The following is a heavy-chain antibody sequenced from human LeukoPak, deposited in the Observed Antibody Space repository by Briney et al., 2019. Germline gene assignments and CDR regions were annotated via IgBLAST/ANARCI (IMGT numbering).Heavy chain of an antibody. J-gene: IGHJ5*02. Sequence: GESLKISCKGSGYSFTSYWIGWVRQMPGKGPEWMGIIYPGDSDTRYSPSFQGQVTISADKSISTAYLQWSSLKASDTAMYYCALASTLQLRENWFDPWGQGTLVTVSS. V-gene: IGHV5-51*01. CDR3: ALASTLQLRENWFDP. CDR2: IYPGDSDT. D-gene: IGHD2-2*01. CDR1: GYSFTSYW.